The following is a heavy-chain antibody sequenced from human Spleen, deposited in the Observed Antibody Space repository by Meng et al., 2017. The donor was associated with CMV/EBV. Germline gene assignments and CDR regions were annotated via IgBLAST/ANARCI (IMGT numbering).Heavy chain of an antibody. CDR1: GYTFTSYG. CDR3: ARALYCSSTSCPWDYYYYGMDV. CDR2: ISAYNGNT. Sequence: ASVKVSCKASGYTFTSYGISWVRQAPGQGLEWMGRISAYNGNTNYAQKLQGRVTMTTDTSTSTAYMELRSLRSDDTAVYYCARALYCSSTSCPWDYYYYGMDVWGQGTTVTVSS. J-gene: IGHJ6*02. D-gene: IGHD2-2*01. V-gene: IGHV1-18*01.